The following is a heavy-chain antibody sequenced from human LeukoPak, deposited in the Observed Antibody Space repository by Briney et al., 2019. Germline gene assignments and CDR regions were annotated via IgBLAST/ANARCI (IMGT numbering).Heavy chain of an antibody. CDR3: ARTNTAMADLLSY. CDR2: INNNGDST. V-gene: IGHV3-23*01. Sequence: GGSLRLSCAASGFTFRNYAMSWVRQAPGKGLEWVSAINNNGDSTYYADSVKGRFTISRDNSKNTLYLQMNSLRAEDTAVYYCARTNTAMADLLSYWGQGTLVTVSS. D-gene: IGHD5-18*01. J-gene: IGHJ4*02. CDR1: GFTFRNYA.